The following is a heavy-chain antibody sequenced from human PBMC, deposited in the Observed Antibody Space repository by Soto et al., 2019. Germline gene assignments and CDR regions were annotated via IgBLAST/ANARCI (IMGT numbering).Heavy chain of an antibody. J-gene: IGHJ4*02. CDR2: ISTYNGNT. CDR3: AREEGISDWHAFDY. D-gene: IGHD6-19*01. CDR1: GYTFTDYG. Sequence: QVQLVQSGAEVKKPGASVKVSCKASGYTFTDYGISWVRQAPGQGLEWMGWISTYNGNTIYAQKIPGRVTMTTDTSRRTGYVELRSLRSDDTAVYDCAREEGISDWHAFDYWGQGTLVTVSS. V-gene: IGHV1-18*04.